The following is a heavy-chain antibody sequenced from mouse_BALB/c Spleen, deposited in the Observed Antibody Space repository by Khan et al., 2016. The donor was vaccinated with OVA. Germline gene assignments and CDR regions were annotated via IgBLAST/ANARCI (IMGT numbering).Heavy chain of an antibody. D-gene: IGHD2-1*01. J-gene: IGHJ1*01. V-gene: IGHV5-6-4*01. CDR3: TRDGNYAHWYFDV. CDR1: GFSFSSYT. CDR2: ISSGSTYT. Sequence: EGELVESGGGLVKPGGSLKLSCAASGFSFSSYTMSWVRQTPEKRLEWVATISSGSTYTYYPDSVKGRFTISRDNAKNTLYLQMSRLKSEDTAMYYCTRDGNYAHWYFDVWGAGTTVTVSS.